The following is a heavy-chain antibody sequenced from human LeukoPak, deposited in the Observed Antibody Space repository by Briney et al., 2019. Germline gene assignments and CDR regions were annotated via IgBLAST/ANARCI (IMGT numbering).Heavy chain of an antibody. CDR1: GFTFDDYA. CDR2: IRSKAYGGTT. Sequence: GGSLRLSCAASGFTFDDYAMSWVRQAPGKGLEWVGFIRSKAYGGTTEYAASVKGRFTISRDDSKSIAYLQMNSLKTEDTAVYYCTRSPSSRWLLPYYFDYWGQGTLVTVSS. D-gene: IGHD5-24*01. J-gene: IGHJ4*02. CDR3: TRSPSSRWLLPYYFDY. V-gene: IGHV3-49*04.